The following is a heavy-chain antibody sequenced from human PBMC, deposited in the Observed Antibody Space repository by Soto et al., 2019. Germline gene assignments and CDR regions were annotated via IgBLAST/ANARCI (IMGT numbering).Heavy chain of an antibody. CDR2: INLRGGTT. Sequence: QVQLMQSGAEVRKPGASVRLSCETSGYNFNQYYIHWVRQAPGQGLEWMGIINLRGGTTEYAHKFRGRVTVTGDTSTSTAYMELRSLRSEDTAIYFCARGPEDSDVPRWDYLGQGTLVTVSS. V-gene: IGHV1-46*02. D-gene: IGHD2-21*02. CDR3: ARGPEDSDVPRWDY. J-gene: IGHJ4*02. CDR1: GYNFNQYY.